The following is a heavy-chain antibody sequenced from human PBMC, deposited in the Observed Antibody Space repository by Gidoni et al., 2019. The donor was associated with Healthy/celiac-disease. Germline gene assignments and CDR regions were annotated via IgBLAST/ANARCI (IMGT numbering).Heavy chain of an antibody. D-gene: IGHD3-3*01. CDR3: AKEKGEAYYDFWSGYSHLNHDTYYFDY. V-gene: IGHV3-23*01. J-gene: IGHJ4*02. CDR2: ISGSGGST. Sequence: EVQLLESGGGLVQPGGSLRLAFPALVFPFTSYSMTWLLHSPRKGLEWVSAISGSGGSTYYADSVKGRFTISRDNSKNTLYLQMNSLRAEDTAVYYCAKEKGEAYYDFWSGYSHLNHDTYYFDYWGQGTLVTVSS. CDR1: VFPFTSYS.